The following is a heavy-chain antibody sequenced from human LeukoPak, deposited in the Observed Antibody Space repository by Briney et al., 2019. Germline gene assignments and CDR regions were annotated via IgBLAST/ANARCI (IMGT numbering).Heavy chain of an antibody. J-gene: IGHJ4*02. CDR2: IWYDGSNK. D-gene: IGHD3-10*01. V-gene: IGHV3-33*01. Sequence: GGSLRLSCAASGFTFSSYGMHWVRQAPGKGLEWVAVIWYDGSNKYYADSVKGRFTISRDNSKNTLYLQMNSLRAEDTAVYYCAREGPIGVAEDYWGQGTLVTVSS. CDR3: AREGPIGVAEDY. CDR1: GFTFSSYG.